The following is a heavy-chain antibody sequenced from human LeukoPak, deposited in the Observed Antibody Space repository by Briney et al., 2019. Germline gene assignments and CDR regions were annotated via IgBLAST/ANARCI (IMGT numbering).Heavy chain of an antibody. D-gene: IGHD6-13*01. CDR1: GYTFTSYD. CDR3: AREARGIAAAGPYYYYGMDV. V-gene: IGHV1-2*04. J-gene: IGHJ6*02. CDR2: INPNSGGT. Sequence: ASVKVSCKASGYTFTSYDINWVRQAPGQGLEWMGWINPNSGGTNYAQKFQGWVTMTRDTSISTAYMELSRLRSDDTAVYYCAREARGIAAAGPYYYYGMDVWGQGTTVTVSS.